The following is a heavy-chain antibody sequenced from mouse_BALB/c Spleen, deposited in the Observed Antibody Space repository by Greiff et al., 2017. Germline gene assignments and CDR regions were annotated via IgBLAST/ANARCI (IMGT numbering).Heavy chain of an antibody. CDR1: GFTFSSFG. Sequence: EVQLVESGGGLVQPGGSRKLSCAASGFTFSSFGMHWVRQAPEKGLEWVAYISSGSSTIYYADTVKGRFTISRDNPKNTLFLQMTSLRSEDTAMYYCAYGNYGYWGQGTTLTVSS. D-gene: IGHD2-1*01. V-gene: IGHV5-17*02. CDR3: AYGNYGY. CDR2: ISSGSSTI. J-gene: IGHJ2*01.